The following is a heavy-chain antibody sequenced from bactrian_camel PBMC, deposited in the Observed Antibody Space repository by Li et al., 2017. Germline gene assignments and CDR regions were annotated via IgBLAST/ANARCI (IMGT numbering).Heavy chain of an antibody. D-gene: IGHD6*01. Sequence: VQLVESGGGLVQPGGSLRLSCAASGFTFSRYYMSWVRQAPGKGLEWVSSIVSDGSNTYYADSVKGRFTISRDNAKNTLYLQLNSLKTQDTAMYYCAMAVVANLGDKYLRLSLGARRPRSPSP. CDR3: AMAVVANLGDKYLRLSL. CDR2: IVSDGSNT. J-gene: IGHJ4*01. CDR1: GFTFSRYY. V-gene: IGHV3-2*01.